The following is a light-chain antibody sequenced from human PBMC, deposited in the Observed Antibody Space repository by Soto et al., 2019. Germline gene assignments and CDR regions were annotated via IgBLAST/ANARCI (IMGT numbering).Light chain of an antibody. Sequence: DIQMTQSPSSLSASVGDRVTITCRASQSISSYLNWYQQKPGKAPKLLIYAASSLQSGVPSRFSCSGSGTDFTLTISSLQPEDFATYYCQQSYRTPVSFGQGTKVEIK. CDR3: QQSYRTPVS. CDR1: QSISSY. V-gene: IGKV1-39*01. CDR2: AAS. J-gene: IGKJ1*01.